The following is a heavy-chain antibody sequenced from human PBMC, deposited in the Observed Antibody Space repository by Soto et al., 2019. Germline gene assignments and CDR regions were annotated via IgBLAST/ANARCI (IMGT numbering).Heavy chain of an antibody. Sequence: SETLSLTCTVSGGSVSSGSYYWSWIRQPPGKGLEWIGYIYYSGSTNYNPSLKSRVTISVDTSKNQFSLKLSSVTAADTAVYYCARCGVYDFWSGYRFDPSGPATLVTVS. CDR1: GGSVSSGSYY. V-gene: IGHV4-61*01. D-gene: IGHD3-3*01. CDR2: IYYSGST. J-gene: IGHJ5*02. CDR3: ARCGVYDFWSGYRFDP.